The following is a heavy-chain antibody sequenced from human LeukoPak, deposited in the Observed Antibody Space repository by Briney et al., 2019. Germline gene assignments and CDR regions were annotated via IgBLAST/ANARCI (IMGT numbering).Heavy chain of an antibody. V-gene: IGHV4-59*01. CDR2: IYYIGST. J-gene: IGHJ4*02. CDR1: GGSISSYY. D-gene: IGHD3-22*01. Sequence: SETLSLTCTVSGGSISSYYWSWIRQPPGKGLEWIGYIYYIGSTNYNPSLKSRVTISVDTSKNQFSLKLSSVTAADTAVYYCARVTYYYDSSGYHPYYFDYWGQGTLVTVSS. CDR3: ARVTYYYDSSGYHPYYFDY.